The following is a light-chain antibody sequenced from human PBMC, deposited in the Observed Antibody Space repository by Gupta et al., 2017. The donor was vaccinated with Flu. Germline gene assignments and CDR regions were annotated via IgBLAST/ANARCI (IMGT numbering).Light chain of an antibody. CDR3: SSCTSSTTLV. J-gene: IGLJ2*01. CDR2: DVT. CDR1: SRDIGSYNY. V-gene: IGLV2-14*01. Sequence: QSALTQPASVSGSPGQSITISCIGTSRDIGSYNYVSWYQQHPGKAPKLLIYDVTNRPSGISNRFSGSKSGDTASLTISGLQAEDEADYYCSSCTSSTTLVFGGGTKLTVL.